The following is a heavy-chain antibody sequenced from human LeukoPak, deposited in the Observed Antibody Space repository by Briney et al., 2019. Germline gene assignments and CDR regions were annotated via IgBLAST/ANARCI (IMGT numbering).Heavy chain of an antibody. CDR3: TVVVVAAKAFDI. D-gene: IGHD2-15*01. CDR1: GYTFTSYG. V-gene: IGHV1-18*01. Sequence: APVKVSCKSSGYTFTSYGISWVRQAPGQGLEWMGGISAYNGNTNYAQKLQGRVTMTTDTSTSTAYTAVRSLRSQDTAVYYCTVVVVAAKAFDIWGQATMVTVPS. CDR2: ISAYNGNT. J-gene: IGHJ3*02.